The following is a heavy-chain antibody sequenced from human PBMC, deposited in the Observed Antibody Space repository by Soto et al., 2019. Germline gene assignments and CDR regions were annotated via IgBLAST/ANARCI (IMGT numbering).Heavy chain of an antibody. CDR1: GFTFSGSA. D-gene: IGHD6-19*01. CDR2: IRSKANSYAT. J-gene: IGHJ4*02. CDR3: TRRAYSSGWYYDY. Sequence: ESGGGLVQPGGSLKLSCAASGFTFSGSAMHWVRQASGKGLEWVGRIRSKANSYATAYAASVKGRFTISRDDSKNTAYLQMNSLKTEDTAVYYCTRRAYSSGWYYDYWGQGTLVTVSS. V-gene: IGHV3-73*01.